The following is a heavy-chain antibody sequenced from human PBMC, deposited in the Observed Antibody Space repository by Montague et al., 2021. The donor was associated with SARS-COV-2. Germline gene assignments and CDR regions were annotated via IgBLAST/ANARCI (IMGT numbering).Heavy chain of an antibody. D-gene: IGHD1-26*01. V-gene: IGHV4-59*01. CDR2: INNTGST. CDR1: GGSISPYY. J-gene: IGHJ4*02. Sequence: SETLSLTCTVSGGSISPYYWSWIRKPPGKGLGRIGNINNTGSTNXXYSLKGRLTISVDTSENQFYLKVTSVTPADTAVYYCARVGWELRVGDYYFDYWGQGTLVTVSS. CDR3: ARVGWELRVGDYYFDY.